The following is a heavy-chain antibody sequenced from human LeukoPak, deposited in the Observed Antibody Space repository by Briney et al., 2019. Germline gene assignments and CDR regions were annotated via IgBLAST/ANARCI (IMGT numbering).Heavy chain of an antibody. CDR3: ARRGGRYYYDSSGYYNPFDY. D-gene: IGHD3-22*01. J-gene: IGHJ4*02. Sequence: SETLSLTCTVSGGSISSSSYYWGWIRQPPGKGLEWIGSIYYSGSYYYNPSLKSLVTISVDTSKNQFSLKLSSVTAADTAVYYCARRGGRYYYDSSGYYNPFDYWGQGTLVTVSS. CDR1: GGSISSSSYY. V-gene: IGHV4-39*01. CDR2: IYYSGSY.